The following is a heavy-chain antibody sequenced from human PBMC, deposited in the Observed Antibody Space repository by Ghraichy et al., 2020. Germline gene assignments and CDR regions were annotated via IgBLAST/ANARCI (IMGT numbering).Heavy chain of an antibody. D-gene: IGHD3-16*01. Sequence: SQTLSLTCAISGDSVSSNSAAWNWIRQSPSRGLEWLGRTYYRSKWYNDYAVSVKSRITINPDTSKNQFSLQLNSVTPEDTAVYYCARANRFDGGAYYYYMDVWGKGTTVTVSS. CDR3: ARANRFDGGAYYYYMDV. J-gene: IGHJ6*03. CDR1: GDSVSSNSAA. CDR2: TYYRSKWYN. V-gene: IGHV6-1*01.